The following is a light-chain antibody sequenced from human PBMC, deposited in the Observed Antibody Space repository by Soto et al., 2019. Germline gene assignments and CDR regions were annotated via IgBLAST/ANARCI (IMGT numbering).Light chain of an antibody. CDR1: SSDVGAYDY. Sequence: QSVLTQPPSASGSPGQSVTISCTGTSSDVGAYDYVSWYQQHPGKAPKLMIYEINKRPSEVPDRFSGSKSGNTASLTVSGLQAEDEADYYCSSFAGSNNFPYVFGTGTKLTVL. V-gene: IGLV2-8*01. CDR3: SSFAGSNNFPYV. J-gene: IGLJ1*01. CDR2: EIN.